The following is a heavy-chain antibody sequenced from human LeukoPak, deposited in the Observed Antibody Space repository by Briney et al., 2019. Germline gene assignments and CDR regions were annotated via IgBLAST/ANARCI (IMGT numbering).Heavy chain of an antibody. D-gene: IGHD3-22*01. CDR2: IYSDNT. J-gene: IGHJ4*02. Sequence: TGGSLRLSCTVSGVTVSSNSMSWVRQAPGKGLEWVSFIYSDNTHYSDSVKGRFTISRDNSKNTLYLQMNSLRAEDTAVYYCARGTTMIADFDYWGQGTLVTVSS. CDR3: ARGTTMIADFDY. CDR1: GVTVSSNS. V-gene: IGHV3-66*03.